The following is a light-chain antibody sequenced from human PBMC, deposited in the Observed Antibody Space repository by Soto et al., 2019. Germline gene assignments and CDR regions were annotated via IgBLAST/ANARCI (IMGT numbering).Light chain of an antibody. Sequence: QSALTQPASVSGSPGQSITISCTGTSSDVGGYNYVSWYQHHPGKAPKLMLYEVSNRPSGVSNRFSGSKSGNTASLTISGLQAEDEADYYCSSHTSSSTQVFGTGTKVTVL. CDR3: SSHTSSSTQV. CDR2: EVS. V-gene: IGLV2-14*01. CDR1: SSDVGGYNY. J-gene: IGLJ1*01.